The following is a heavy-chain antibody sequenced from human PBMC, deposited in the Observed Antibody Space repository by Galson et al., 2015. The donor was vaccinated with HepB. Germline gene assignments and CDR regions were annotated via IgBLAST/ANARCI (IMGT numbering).Heavy chain of an antibody. Sequence: SLRLSCAASGFTFSSYGMHWVRQAPGKGLEWVAVIYYDGSNKYYADSVKGRFTISRDNSKNTLYLEMNSLRDEDTAVYYCARRVGDYGGNSNMPFGYWGQRTLVTVSS. D-gene: IGHD4-23*01. CDR2: IYYDGSNK. V-gene: IGHV3-33*01. J-gene: IGHJ4*02. CDR3: ARRVGDYGGNSNMPFGY. CDR1: GFTFSSYG.